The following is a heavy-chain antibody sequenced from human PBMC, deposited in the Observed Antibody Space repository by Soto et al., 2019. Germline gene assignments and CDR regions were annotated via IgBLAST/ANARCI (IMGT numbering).Heavy chain of an antibody. CDR2: TYYRSKWYN. CDR3: ARVVRGCSSTSCYLDYYGMDV. Sequence: SQTLSLTCAISGDSVSSNSAAWNWIRQSPSRGLEWLGRTYYRSKWYNDYAVSVKSRITINPDTSKNQFSLQLNSVTPEDTAVYYCARVVRGCSSTSCYLDYYGMDVWGQGTTVTVSS. D-gene: IGHD2-2*01. V-gene: IGHV6-1*01. J-gene: IGHJ6*02. CDR1: GDSVSSNSAA.